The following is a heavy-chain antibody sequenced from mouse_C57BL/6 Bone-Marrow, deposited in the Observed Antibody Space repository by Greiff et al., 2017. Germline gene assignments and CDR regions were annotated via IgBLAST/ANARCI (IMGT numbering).Heavy chain of an antibody. CDR3: ARSPDGYYDAMDY. J-gene: IGHJ4*01. D-gene: IGHD2-3*01. CDR1: GYTFTDYY. CDR2: ISPNNGGT. Sequence: VQLQQSGPELVKPGASVKISCKASGYTFTDYYMTWVQQSHGKSLEWVGDISPNNGGTSYNQKFKGRATLTVDKSSSTAYMELRSLTSEDSAVYYCARSPDGYYDAMDYWGQGTSVTVSS. V-gene: IGHV1-26*01.